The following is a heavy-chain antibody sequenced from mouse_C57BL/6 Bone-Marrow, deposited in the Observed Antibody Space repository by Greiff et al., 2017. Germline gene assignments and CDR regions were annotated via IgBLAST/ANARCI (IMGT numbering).Heavy chain of an antibody. CDR1: GYTFTSYG. D-gene: IGHD2-3*01. V-gene: IGHV1-81*01. J-gene: IGHJ4*01. CDR3: ARNGYSFYYAMDY. Sequence: QVQLQQSGAELARPGASVKLSCKASGYTFTSYGISWVKQRTGQGLEWIGEIYPRSGNTYYNEKFKGKATLTADKSSSTAYMELCSLTSEDSAVYFCARNGYSFYYAMDYWGQGTSVTVSS. CDR2: IYPRSGNT.